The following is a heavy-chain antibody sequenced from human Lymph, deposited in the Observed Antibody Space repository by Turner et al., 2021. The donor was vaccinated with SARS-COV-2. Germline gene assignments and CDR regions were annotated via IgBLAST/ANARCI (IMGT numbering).Heavy chain of an antibody. Sequence: EVQLVDTGGGLLQPGRSLSLSCAGSRFIVRSNYMHRVRQARGKGLGWVSLIYSGGSTYYEDPGKGRITISRDNSKNKLELQMNSLRAEDTAVYYCARGLKLYGMDVWGQGTTVTVSS. CDR3: ARGLKLYGMDV. CDR1: RFIVRSNY. J-gene: IGHJ6*02. V-gene: IGHV3-53*02. CDR2: IYSGGST.